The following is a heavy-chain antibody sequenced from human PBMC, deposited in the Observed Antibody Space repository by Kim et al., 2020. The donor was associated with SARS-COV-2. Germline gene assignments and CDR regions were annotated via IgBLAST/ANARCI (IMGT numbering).Heavy chain of an antibody. V-gene: IGHV1-8*01. Sequence: QKFQGRVTMTRNTSISTAYMELSSLRSEDTAVYYCAGAQLVRKISDAFDIWGQGTMVTVSS. D-gene: IGHD6-6*01. CDR3: AGAQLVRKISDAFDI. J-gene: IGHJ3*02.